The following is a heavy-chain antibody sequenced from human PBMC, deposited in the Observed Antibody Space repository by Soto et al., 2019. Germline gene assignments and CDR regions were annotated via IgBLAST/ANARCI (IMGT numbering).Heavy chain of an antibody. V-gene: IGHV1-18*01. CDR2: ISAYNHNT. J-gene: IGHJ4*02. D-gene: IGHD3-22*01. Sequence: QVQLVQSGAEVKKPGASVKVSCKASGYTFTTYGISWVRQAPGQGLEWMGWISAYNHNTNYAQKLQGRVTMTTDTSTSTTYMELRSLRSDDTAVYYCARDSLYYSDSSGYYQDYWGQGTLVTVSS. CDR1: GYTFTTYG. CDR3: ARDSLYYSDSSGYYQDY.